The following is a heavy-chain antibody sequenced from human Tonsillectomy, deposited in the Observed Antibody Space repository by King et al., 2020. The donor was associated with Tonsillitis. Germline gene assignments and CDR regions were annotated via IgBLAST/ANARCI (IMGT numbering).Heavy chain of an antibody. D-gene: IGHD1-26*01. J-gene: IGHJ4*02. CDR3: ARYVSGSFDY. Sequence: QLQESGPGDVKPSETLSLTCTVSGGSISSSDQYWAWIRQTPGKGLEWIGYMYNSGTTFYNPSLKSRITISGGTSENRRSLKLNSVTAADTAVYFCARYVSGSFDYWGQGALVTVSS. CDR2: MYNSGTT. V-gene: IGHV4-39*01. CDR1: GGSISSSDQY.